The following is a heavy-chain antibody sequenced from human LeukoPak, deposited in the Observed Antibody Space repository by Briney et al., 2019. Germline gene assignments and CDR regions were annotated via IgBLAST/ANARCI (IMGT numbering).Heavy chain of an antibody. V-gene: IGHV1-69*04. CDR3: ARDSAYGSGSYKKGGY. J-gene: IGHJ4*02. CDR2: IIPILGIA. D-gene: IGHD3-10*01. CDR1: GGTFSSYA. Sequence: ASVKVSCKASGGTFSSYAISWVRQAPGQGLEWMGRIIPILGIANYAQKFQGRVTMTRDTSISTAYMELSRLRSDDTAVYYCARDSAYGSGSYKKGGYWGQGTLVTVSS.